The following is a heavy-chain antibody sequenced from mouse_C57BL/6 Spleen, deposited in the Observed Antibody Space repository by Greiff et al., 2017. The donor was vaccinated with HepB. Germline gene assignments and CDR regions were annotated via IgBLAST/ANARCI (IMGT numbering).Heavy chain of an antibody. J-gene: IGHJ1*03. CDR1: GYTFTSYW. Sequence: QVQLQQPGAELVKPGASVKMSCKASGYTFTSYWITWVKQRPGQGLEWIGDIYPGSGSTNYNEKFKSKATLTVDTSSSTAYMQLSSLTSEDSAVYYCATPPNYYGSSPWYFDVWGTGTTVTVSS. D-gene: IGHD1-1*01. V-gene: IGHV1-55*01. CDR3: ATPPNYYGSSPWYFDV. CDR2: IYPGSGST.